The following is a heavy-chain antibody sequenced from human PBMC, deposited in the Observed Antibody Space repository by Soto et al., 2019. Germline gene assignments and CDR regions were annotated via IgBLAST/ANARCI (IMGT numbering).Heavy chain of an antibody. CDR1: GGSVSSSSYY. Sequence: TLSLTSTVSGGSVSSSSYYWGWIRQPPEKGLEWIGDINYTGSTNYNPSLKSRVTISVDTSKNQFSLKLSSVTAADTAVYYCARRGTRYYYYMDVWGKGTTLTVSS. D-gene: IGHD5-12*01. CDR3: ARRGTRYYYYMDV. J-gene: IGHJ6*03. CDR2: INYTGST. V-gene: IGHV4-39*07.